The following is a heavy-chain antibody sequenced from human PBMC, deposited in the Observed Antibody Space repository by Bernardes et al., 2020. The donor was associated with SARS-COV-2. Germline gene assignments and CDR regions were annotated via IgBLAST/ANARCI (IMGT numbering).Heavy chain of an antibody. V-gene: IGHV4-59*01. D-gene: IGHD3-3*01. CDR1: GGSISVYY. Sequence: SETLSLTCTVSGGSISVYYWSWIRQPPGKGLEWIGYIHHTGTTSYNPSLESRVAISVDTSKNQLSLRLNSVTAADTAVYYCAREWRSFDHWGQGTLVTVSS. CDR3: AREWRSFDH. CDR2: IHHTGTT. J-gene: IGHJ4*02.